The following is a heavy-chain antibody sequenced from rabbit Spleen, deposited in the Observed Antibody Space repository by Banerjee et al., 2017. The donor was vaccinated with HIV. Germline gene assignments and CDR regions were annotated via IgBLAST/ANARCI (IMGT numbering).Heavy chain of an antibody. CDR2: INAVTGKA. D-gene: IGHD4-2*01. CDR3: ARDAAGREDFNL. CDR1: GFSFSNKAV. V-gene: IGHV1S40*01. J-gene: IGHJ4*01. Sequence: QSLEESGGDLVKPGASLKLSCTASGFSFSNKAVMCWVRQTPGKGLEWIACINAVTGKAVYASWAKGRFTFSKTSSTTVTLQMTSLTAADTATYFCARDAAGREDFNLWGQGTLVTVS.